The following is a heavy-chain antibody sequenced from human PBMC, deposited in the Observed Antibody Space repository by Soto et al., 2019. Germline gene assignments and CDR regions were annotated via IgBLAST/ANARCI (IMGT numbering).Heavy chain of an antibody. CDR1: GFTFSSYS. CDR3: AREFPGIAVAGTPNDY. Sequence: GGSLRLSCAASGFTFSSYSMNWVRQAPGKGLEWVSSISSSSSYIYYADSVKGRFTISRDNAKNSLYLQMNSLRAEDTAVYYCAREFPGIAVAGTPNDYWGQGTLVTVSS. V-gene: IGHV3-21*01. D-gene: IGHD6-19*01. CDR2: ISSSSSYI. J-gene: IGHJ4*02.